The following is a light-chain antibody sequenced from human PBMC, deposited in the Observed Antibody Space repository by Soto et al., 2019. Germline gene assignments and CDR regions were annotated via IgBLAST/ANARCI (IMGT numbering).Light chain of an antibody. J-gene: IGKJ1*01. CDR2: EAS. Sequence: DIQMTQSPSTLSASVGDRVTITCRASQSSSGSLAWYQQKPGKAPKLLIYEASNLKSRVPSRFSGSGSGTEYTLTISSLQPDDSASYYGQQYNGYGTFGQGTRVEIK. CDR1: QSSSGS. CDR3: QQYNGYGT. V-gene: IGKV1-5*03.